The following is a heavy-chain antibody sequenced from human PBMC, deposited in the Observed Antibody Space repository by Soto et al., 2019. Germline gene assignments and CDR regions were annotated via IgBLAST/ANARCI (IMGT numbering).Heavy chain of an antibody. D-gene: IGHD2-15*01. CDR3: AKDQASGQGSFDS. CDR1: GGSITHGGFS. CDR2: IGHLENT. J-gene: IGHJ4*02. V-gene: IGHV4-30-2*06. Sequence: SETLSLTCTVSGGSITHGGFSWSWIRQSPGKGLEWIGYIGHLENTYFHPTFKSRLTMSIDRSKNQFSLNLSSVTAADRAVYYCAKDQASGQGSFDSWGQGTLVTVSS.